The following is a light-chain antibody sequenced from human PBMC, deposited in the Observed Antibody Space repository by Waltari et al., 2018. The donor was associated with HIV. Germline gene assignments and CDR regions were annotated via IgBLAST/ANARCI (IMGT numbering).Light chain of an antibody. J-gene: IGLJ3*02. CDR2: DVN. V-gene: IGLV2-11*01. Sequence: QSALTQPRSESGSPGQSVTIPCPGTRSDVGASNSVSWYQQHPDKAPELIIFDVNNRPSGVPDRFSGSKSGNTASLIISGLQADDEADYYCWSYAGTYTWVFGGGTKLTVL. CDR3: WSYAGTYTWV. CDR1: RSDVGASNS.